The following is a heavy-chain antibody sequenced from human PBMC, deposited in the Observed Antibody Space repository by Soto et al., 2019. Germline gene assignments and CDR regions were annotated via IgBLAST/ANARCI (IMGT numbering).Heavy chain of an antibody. CDR2: ISAYNGNT. CDR1: GYTFTSYG. J-gene: IGHJ4*02. Sequence: QVQLVQSGAEVKKPGASGKVSCKASGYTFTSYGISWVRQAPGQGLEWMGWISAYNGNTNYAQKLQGRVTMTTDTSTSTAYMELRSLRSDDTAVYYCARVIVVVVADYYFDYWGQGTLVTVSS. CDR3: ARVIVVVVADYYFDY. V-gene: IGHV1-18*01. D-gene: IGHD2-15*01.